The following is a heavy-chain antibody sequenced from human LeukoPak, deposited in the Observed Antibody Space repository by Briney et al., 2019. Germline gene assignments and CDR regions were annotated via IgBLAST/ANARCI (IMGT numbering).Heavy chain of an antibody. V-gene: IGHV3-30*04. CDR1: GFTFSSYA. D-gene: IGHD3-10*01. CDR2: ISYDGSNK. J-gene: IGHJ3*02. CDR3: AQDISWFAFDI. Sequence: PGGSLRLSCAASGFTFSSYAMHWVRQAPGKGLEWVAVISYDGSNKYYADSVKGRFTISRDNSKNTLYLQMNSLRAEDTALYYCAQDISWFAFDIWGQGTMVTVSS.